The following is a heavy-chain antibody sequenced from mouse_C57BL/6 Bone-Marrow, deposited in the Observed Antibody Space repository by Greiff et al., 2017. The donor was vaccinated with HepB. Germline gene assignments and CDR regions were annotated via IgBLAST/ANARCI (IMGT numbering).Heavy chain of an antibody. D-gene: IGHD2-2*01. Sequence: VQLQQSGPELVKPGASVKLSCKASGYTFTSYDINWVKQRPGQGLEWIGWIYPRDGSTKYNEKFKGKATLTVDTSSSTAYMELHSLTSEDSAVYYCARKTMVTSYYAMDYWGQGTSVTVSS. J-gene: IGHJ4*01. CDR2: IYPRDGST. CDR3: ARKTMVTSYYAMDY. V-gene: IGHV1-85*01. CDR1: GYTFTSYD.